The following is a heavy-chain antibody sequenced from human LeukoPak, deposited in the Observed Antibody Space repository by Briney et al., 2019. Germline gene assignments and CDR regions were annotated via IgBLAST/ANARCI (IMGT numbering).Heavy chain of an antibody. CDR2: ISWNSGSI. D-gene: IGHD6-13*01. CDR3: AKDKGPMGIAARGGFDY. CDR1: GFTFDDYA. J-gene: IGHJ4*02. Sequence: GGSLRLSCAASGFTFDDYAMHWVRQAPGKGLEWVSGISWNSGSIGYADSVKGRFTISRDNAKNSLYLQMNSLRAGDTALYYCAKDKGPMGIAARGGFDYWGQGALVTVSS. V-gene: IGHV3-9*01.